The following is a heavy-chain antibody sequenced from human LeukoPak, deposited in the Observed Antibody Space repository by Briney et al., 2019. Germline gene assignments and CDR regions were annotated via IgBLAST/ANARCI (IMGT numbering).Heavy chain of an antibody. J-gene: IGHJ4*02. CDR1: GFTFSSYA. CDR3: ASSRDY. CDR2: ISYDGSNK. V-gene: IGHV3-30-3*01. Sequence: PGGSLRLSCAASGFTFSSYAMSWVRQAPGKGLEWVAVISYDGSNKYYADSVKGRFTISRDNSKNTLYLQMNSLRAEDTAVYYCASSRDYWGQGTLVTVSS.